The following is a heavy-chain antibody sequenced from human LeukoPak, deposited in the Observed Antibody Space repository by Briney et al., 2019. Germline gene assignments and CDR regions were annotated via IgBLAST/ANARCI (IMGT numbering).Heavy chain of an antibody. J-gene: IGHJ6*02. CDR1: GYTFTGYY. Sequence: ASVKVSCKASGYTFTGYYMHWVRQAPGQGLEWMGWINPNSGGTNYAQKFQGRVTMTRDTSISTAYMELSRLRSDDTAVYYCARPIAARPPTRYGMDVWGQGTTVTVSS. V-gene: IGHV1-2*02. CDR2: INPNSGGT. D-gene: IGHD6-6*01. CDR3: ARPIAARPPTRYGMDV.